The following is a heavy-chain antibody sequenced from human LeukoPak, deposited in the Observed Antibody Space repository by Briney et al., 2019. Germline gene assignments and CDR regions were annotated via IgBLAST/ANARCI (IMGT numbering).Heavy chain of an antibody. CDR1: GYSFTNYW. CDR3: ARHVVLSSTGSYFDP. V-gene: IGHV5-51*01. CDR2: IYPGDSNNR. J-gene: IGHJ5*02. D-gene: IGHD1-1*01. Sequence: GESLKISCKCSGYSFTNYWIGSVRQMPGKGLEWMGFIYPGDSNNRRYSPSFQGQVTISVDKSISTAFLQWSSLKASDTAMYYCARHVVLSSTGSYFDPWGQGTLVTVSS.